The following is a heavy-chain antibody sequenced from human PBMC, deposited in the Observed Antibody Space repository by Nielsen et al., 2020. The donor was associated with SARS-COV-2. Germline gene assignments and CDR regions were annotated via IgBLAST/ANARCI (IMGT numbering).Heavy chain of an antibody. Sequence: GESLKISCKGSGYKFTNYWINWVRQMPGKGLEWMGRIDPSDSYTAYSPSFQGHVTISADKSISTAYLQWSSLKASDTAMYYCARLNYDILTKYYYYGMDVWGQGTTVTVSS. CDR1: GYKFTNYW. J-gene: IGHJ6*02. CDR2: IDPSDSYT. CDR3: ARLNYDILTKYYYYGMDV. V-gene: IGHV5-10-1*01. D-gene: IGHD3-9*01.